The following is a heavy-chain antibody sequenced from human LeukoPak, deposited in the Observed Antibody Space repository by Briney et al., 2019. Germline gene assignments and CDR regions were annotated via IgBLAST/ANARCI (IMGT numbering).Heavy chain of an antibody. J-gene: IGHJ4*02. D-gene: IGHD3-3*01. CDR1: GFTFSDYY. CDR3: AKDRRSPFGDGML. V-gene: IGHV3-23*01. CDR2: ISGSGGST. Sequence: GGSLRLSCAASGFTFSDYYMSWVRQAPGKGLEWVSAISGSGGSTYYADSVKGRFTISRDNSKNTLYLQMNSLRAEDTAVYYCAKDRRSPFGDGMLWGQGTLVTVSS.